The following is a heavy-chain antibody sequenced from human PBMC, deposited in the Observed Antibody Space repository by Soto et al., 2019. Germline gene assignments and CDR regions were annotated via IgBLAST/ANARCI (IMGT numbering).Heavy chain of an antibody. Sequence: QVQLQESGPGLVKPSQTLSLTCTVSGGSISSGGYYWSWIRQHPGKGLEWIGYIYYSGSTYYNPSLNGRVTISVDTSKNQFSLKLGSVTAADTAVYYCARDTPCSGGSCSPRAVNWFDPWGQGTLVTVSS. J-gene: IGHJ5*02. CDR2: IYYSGST. D-gene: IGHD2-15*01. CDR3: ARDTPCSGGSCSPRAVNWFDP. V-gene: IGHV4-31*03. CDR1: GGSISSGGYY.